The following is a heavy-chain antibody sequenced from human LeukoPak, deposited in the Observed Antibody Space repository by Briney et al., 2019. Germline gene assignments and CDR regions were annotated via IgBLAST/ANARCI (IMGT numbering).Heavy chain of an antibody. Sequence: GGSLRLSCAASGFTFSNCAMHWVRQAPGKGLEWVAFIRYDGSIKYYVDSVKDRFTISRDNSKNTVYLQMNSLRTEDTAVYYCARDRCSSTTCSPDYWGQGTLVTVSS. J-gene: IGHJ4*02. CDR3: ARDRCSSTTCSPDY. CDR1: GFTFSNCA. D-gene: IGHD2-2*01. V-gene: IGHV3-30*02. CDR2: IRYDGSIK.